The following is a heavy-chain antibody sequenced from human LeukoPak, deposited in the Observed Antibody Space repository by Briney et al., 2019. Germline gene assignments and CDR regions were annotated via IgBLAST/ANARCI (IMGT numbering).Heavy chain of an antibody. CDR1: GYSFTNYW. Sequence: GESLKISCKGSGYSFTNYWIGWVRQMPGKGLEWMGIIYPGDSDTRYSPSFQGQVTISADKSISTAYLQWSSLKASDTAMYYCARLANKYSSSYWFDPWGQGTLVTVSS. CDR2: IYPGDSDT. D-gene: IGHD6-6*01. CDR3: ARLANKYSSSYWFDP. J-gene: IGHJ5*02. V-gene: IGHV5-51*01.